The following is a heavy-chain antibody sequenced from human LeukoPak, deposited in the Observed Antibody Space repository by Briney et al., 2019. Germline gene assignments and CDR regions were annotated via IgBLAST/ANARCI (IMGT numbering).Heavy chain of an antibody. CDR3: ARSAAGKWYFDL. CDR2: IYHSGST. D-gene: IGHD6-13*01. CDR1: GGSISSSNW. Sequence: SETLSLTCAVSGGSISSSNWWSWVRQPPGKGLEWIGEIYHSGSTNYNPSLKSRVTISADKSKNQFSLKLSSVTAADTAVYYCARSAAGKWYFDLWGRGTLVTVSS. J-gene: IGHJ2*01. V-gene: IGHV4-4*02.